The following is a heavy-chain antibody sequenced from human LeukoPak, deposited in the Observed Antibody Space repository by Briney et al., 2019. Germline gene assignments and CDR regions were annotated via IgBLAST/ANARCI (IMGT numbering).Heavy chain of an antibody. D-gene: IGHD3-16*01. CDR2: ITPSGSVK. CDR1: GFTFSTYW. CDR3: ARGGGLDV. Sequence: SGGSLRLSCAASGFTFSTYWMNWARQAPGKGLEWVASITPSGSVKYYVNSVKGRFTISRDNAKNSLYLQMSNLRAEDTAVYFCARGGGLDVWGQGATVTVSS. J-gene: IGHJ6*02. V-gene: IGHV3-7*03.